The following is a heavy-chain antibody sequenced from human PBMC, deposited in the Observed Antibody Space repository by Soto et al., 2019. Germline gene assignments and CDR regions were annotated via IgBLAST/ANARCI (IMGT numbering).Heavy chain of an antibody. V-gene: IGHV3-7*01. D-gene: IGHD3-3*01. Sequence: EVQLVESGGGLVQPGGSLRLSCAASGFTFSSYWMSWVRQAPGKGLEWVANIKEDGSDMYYVDSVKGRFTISRDNAKNSLYLKLTSLRAEDTAVYYCATEVWVYYDFWSGDSDYCGQGTLVTVSS. CDR2: IKEDGSDM. CDR1: GFTFSSYW. J-gene: IGHJ4*02. CDR3: ATEVWVYYDFWSGDSDY.